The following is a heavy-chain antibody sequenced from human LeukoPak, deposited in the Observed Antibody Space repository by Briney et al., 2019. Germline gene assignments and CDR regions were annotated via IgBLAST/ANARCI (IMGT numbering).Heavy chain of an antibody. Sequence: SETLSLTCTVSGGSISSSSYYWGWIRQPPGKGLEWIGSIYYSGSTYYNPSLKSRVTISVDTSKSQFSLKLSSVTAADTAIYYCARGGYYGSGNDFRFDPWGQGTLVTVSS. V-gene: IGHV4-39*07. D-gene: IGHD3-10*01. CDR3: ARGGYYGSGNDFRFDP. CDR2: IYYSGST. J-gene: IGHJ5*02. CDR1: GGSISSSSYY.